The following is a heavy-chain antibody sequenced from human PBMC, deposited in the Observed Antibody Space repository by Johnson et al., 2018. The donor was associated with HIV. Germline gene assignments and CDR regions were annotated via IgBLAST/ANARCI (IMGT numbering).Heavy chain of an antibody. CDR2: VYSGGST. CDR1: GFTFSSYW. J-gene: IGHJ3*02. Sequence: MLLVESGVGLVQPGGSLRLSCAASGFTFSSYWMSWVRQAPGKGLEWVPGQGLERVAVVYSGGSTYYADSVKGRFNISRDNSKNTLYLQRNSLRAEDTAVYYCAKDMGVDTTMNPWAFDIWGQGTMVTVSS. V-gene: IGHV3-66*01. D-gene: IGHD5-18*01. CDR3: AKDMGVDTTMNPWAFDI.